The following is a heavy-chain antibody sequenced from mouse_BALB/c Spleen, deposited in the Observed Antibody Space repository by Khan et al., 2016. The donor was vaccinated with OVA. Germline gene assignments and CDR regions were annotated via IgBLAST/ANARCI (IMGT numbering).Heavy chain of an antibody. V-gene: IGHV3-2*02. Sequence: QLEESGPGLVKPSQSLSLTCTVTGYSITSDYAWNWIRQFPGNQLEWMGYISYSGSTSYNPSLKSRISITRDTSKNQFFLQLNSVTTEDTATYYCARSIMANWGQGTTLTVSS. J-gene: IGHJ2*01. CDR2: ISYSGST. CDR1: GYSITSDYA. CDR3: ARSIMAN.